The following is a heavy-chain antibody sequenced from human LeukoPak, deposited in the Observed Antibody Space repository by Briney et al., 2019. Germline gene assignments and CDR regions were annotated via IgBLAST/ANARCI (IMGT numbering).Heavy chain of an antibody. V-gene: IGHV1-69*04. CDR1: GGTFSSYA. D-gene: IGHD2-15*01. CDR3: ARQYCSGGSCYSSILDY. J-gene: IGHJ4*02. Sequence: GASVKVSCKASGGTFSSYAISWVRQAPGQGLEWMGRIIPILGIANYAQKFQGRVTITADKSTSTAYMELSSLRSEDTAVYYCARQYCSGGSCYSSILDYWGQGTLVTVSS. CDR2: IIPILGIA.